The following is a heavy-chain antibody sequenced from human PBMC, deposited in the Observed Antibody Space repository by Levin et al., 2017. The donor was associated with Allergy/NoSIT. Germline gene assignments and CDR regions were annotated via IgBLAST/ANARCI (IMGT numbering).Heavy chain of an antibody. CDR3: ARQRGSLAGAFDI. Sequence: GGSLRLSCKGSGYSFTHYWIAWVRQMPGKGLEWMGIIYPDDSDTRNSPSFQGQVTISADKSISTAYLQWNSLKASDTAMYYCARQRGSLAGAFDIWGQGTMVTVSS. J-gene: IGHJ3*02. CDR2: IYPDDSDT. D-gene: IGHD7-27*01. CDR1: GYSFTHYW. V-gene: IGHV5-51*01.